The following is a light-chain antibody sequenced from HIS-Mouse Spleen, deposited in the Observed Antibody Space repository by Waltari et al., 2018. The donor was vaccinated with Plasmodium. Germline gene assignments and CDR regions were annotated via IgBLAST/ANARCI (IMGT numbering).Light chain of an antibody. CDR1: KLGDKY. V-gene: IGLV3-1*01. CDR3: QAWDSSTVV. Sequence: SYELTQPPSVSVSPGQTASITCPGDKLGDKYACWYQQKPGQSPLLVIYQDSKRPSGIPERFSGSDSGKTATLTISGTQAMDEADYYCQAWDSSTVVFGGGTKLTVL. J-gene: IGLJ3*02. CDR2: QDS.